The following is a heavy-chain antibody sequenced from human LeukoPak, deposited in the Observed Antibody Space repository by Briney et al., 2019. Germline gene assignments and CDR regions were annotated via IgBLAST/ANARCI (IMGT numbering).Heavy chain of an antibody. CDR3: AREFYSGSRFRYFDY. D-gene: IGHD1-26*01. V-gene: IGHV3-74*01. J-gene: IGHJ4*02. CDR1: GFTFSSYW. CDR2: INSDGSST. Sequence: GGSLRLSCAASGFTFSSYWMHWVRQAPGKGLVWVSRINSDGSSTSYADSVKGRFTISRDNAKNTLYLQMNSLRAEDTAVYYCAREFYSGSRFRYFDYWGQGTLVTVSS.